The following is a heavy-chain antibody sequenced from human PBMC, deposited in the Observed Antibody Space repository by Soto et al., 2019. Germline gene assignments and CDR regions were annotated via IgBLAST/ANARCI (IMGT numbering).Heavy chain of an antibody. J-gene: IGHJ4*02. CDR1: GFTFSSYG. V-gene: IGHV3-33*01. D-gene: IGHD2-21*01. CDR3: ARGIGPGFQALHDY. Sequence: GGSLRLSCAASGFTFSSYGMHWVRQAPGKGLEWVAVIWYDGSNKYYADSVKGRFTISRDNSKNTLYLQMNSLRAEDTAVYYCARGIGPGFQALHDYWGQGTLVTVSS. CDR2: IWYDGSNK.